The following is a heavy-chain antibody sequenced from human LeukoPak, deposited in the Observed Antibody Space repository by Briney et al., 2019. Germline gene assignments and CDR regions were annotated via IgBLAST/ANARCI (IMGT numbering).Heavy chain of an antibody. CDR1: GGSVSSSNYY. J-gene: IGHJ4*02. CDR2: IYYMGSN. D-gene: IGHD4-17*01. Sequence: SETLSLTCTVSGGSVSSSNYYWGWIRQTPGKGLEWIGSIYYMGSNYYSPSLRSRVTISLDTSKNQVSLKVRPVTAADTAVYYCARQPTDYFDYWGQGTLVTVSS. CDR3: ARQPTDYFDY. V-gene: IGHV4-39*01.